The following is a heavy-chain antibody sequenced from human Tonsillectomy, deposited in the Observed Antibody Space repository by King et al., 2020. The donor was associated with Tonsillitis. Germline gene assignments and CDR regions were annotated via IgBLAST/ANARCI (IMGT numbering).Heavy chain of an antibody. CDR3: AEHVDYSYTSGYWYAMDV. CDR2: IYPGDSDA. J-gene: IGHJ6*02. Sequence: VQLVESGAEVKKPGESLKISCKGSGYSFTSYWIGWVRQMPGKGPEWMGIIYPGDSDARYSPSFQGQVTISAGKSISTAYLQWNSLKVSNTAMYYCAEHVDYSYTSGYWYAMDVWSQGTTVTGSS. V-gene: IGHV5-51*01. D-gene: IGHD3-22*01. CDR1: GYSFTSYW.